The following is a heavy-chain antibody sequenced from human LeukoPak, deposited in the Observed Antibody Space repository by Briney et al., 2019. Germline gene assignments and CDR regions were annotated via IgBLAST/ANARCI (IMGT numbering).Heavy chain of an antibody. CDR3: ARHQNVRYYYGSGSRNRGAFDY. J-gene: IGHJ4*02. CDR1: GGSISSSSYY. D-gene: IGHD3-10*01. Sequence: PSETLSLTCTVSGGSISSSSYYWGWIRQPPGKGLEWIGSIYYSGSTYYNPSLKSRVTISVDTSKNQFSLKLSSVTAADTAVYYCARHQNVRYYYGSGSRNRGAFDYWGQGTLVTVSS. V-gene: IGHV4-39*01. CDR2: IYYSGST.